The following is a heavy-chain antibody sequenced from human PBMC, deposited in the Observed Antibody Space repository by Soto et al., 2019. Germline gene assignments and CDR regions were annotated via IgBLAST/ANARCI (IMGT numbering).Heavy chain of an antibody. CDR2: ISGSGGST. CDR1: GFTFSSYA. J-gene: IGHJ6*02. Sequence: GGSLRLSCAASGFTFSSYAMSWVRQAPGKGLEWVSAISGSGGSTYYADSVKGRFTISRDNSKNTLYLQMNSLRAEDTAVYYCAKDNRESGWGYYYYGMDVWGQGTTVTVSS. D-gene: IGHD6-19*01. V-gene: IGHV3-23*01. CDR3: AKDNRESGWGYYYYGMDV.